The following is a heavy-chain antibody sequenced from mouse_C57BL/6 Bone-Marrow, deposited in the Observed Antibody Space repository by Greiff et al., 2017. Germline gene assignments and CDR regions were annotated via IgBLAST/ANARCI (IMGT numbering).Heavy chain of an antibody. CDR2: IYPGSGNT. D-gene: IGHD1-1*02. Sequence: VKLQESGAELVRPGASVKLSCKASGYTFTDYYINWVKQRPGQGLEWIARIYPGSGNTYYTEKFKGKATLTAEKSSSTAYMQLSSLTSEDSAVYFCARNIGRAWFAYWGQGTLVTVSA. CDR3: ARNIGRAWFAY. J-gene: IGHJ3*01. V-gene: IGHV1-76*01. CDR1: GYTFTDYY.